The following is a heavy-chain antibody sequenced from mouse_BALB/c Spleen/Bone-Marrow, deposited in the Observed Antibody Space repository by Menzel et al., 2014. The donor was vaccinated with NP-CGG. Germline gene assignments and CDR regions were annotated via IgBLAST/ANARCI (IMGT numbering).Heavy chain of an antibody. J-gene: IGHJ1*01. D-gene: IGHD2-14*01. CDR1: GFNIKDTY. CDR2: IDPAIFT. Sequence: EVQLVESGAELVKPGASVKLSYTASGFNIKDTYLHWVKQRPEQGLDWIGRIDPAIFTKYDPKFQGKATITADTSSNTAYLHHSSLTSEDTAVYYCASYRYGWYFDVWGAGTTVTVSS. CDR3: ASYRYGWYFDV. V-gene: IGHV14-3*02.